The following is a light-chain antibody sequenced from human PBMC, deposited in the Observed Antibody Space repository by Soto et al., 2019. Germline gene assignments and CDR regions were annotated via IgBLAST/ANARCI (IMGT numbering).Light chain of an antibody. J-gene: IGKJ3*01. Sequence: DIPMTQSPSSLSASVGDRVTITCQASQDISDYLNWYQQKPVNAPKLLIYDASNLETGVPARFSGSGSGTDFTFTISRLQPEDIATYYCQQYDNLPSTFGHGTKVDIK. CDR2: DAS. CDR1: QDISDY. V-gene: IGKV1-33*01. CDR3: QQYDNLPST.